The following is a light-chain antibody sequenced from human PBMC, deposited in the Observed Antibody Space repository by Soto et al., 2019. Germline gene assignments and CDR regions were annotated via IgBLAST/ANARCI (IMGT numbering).Light chain of an antibody. J-gene: IGKJ1*01. CDR1: QNIRSR. Sequence: QLDQTHSTLSASVGDRVPVTCRASQNIRSRLAWFQQKPGKAPKLLIYDASSLESGVPDRFSGSGSGTDFTLTISSLQAEDVAVYYCQQYYSTLQTFGQGTKVDI. CDR2: DAS. CDR3: QQYYSTLQT. V-gene: IGKV1-5*01.